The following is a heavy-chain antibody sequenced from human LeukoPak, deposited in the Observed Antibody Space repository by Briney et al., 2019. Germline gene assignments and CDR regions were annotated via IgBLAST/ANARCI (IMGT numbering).Heavy chain of an antibody. V-gene: IGHV3-33*08. CDR3: AREHTTVTSLLDY. CDR1: GVTFSNYA. CDR2: IWYDGNNK. Sequence: GSLRLSCAASGVTFSNYAIHSVRQAPGKGLEWVAVIWYDGNNKYYADSVKGRFTISRDSSKNTMYLQMNSLRAEDTAVYYCAREHTTVTSLLDYWGQGTLVTVSS. J-gene: IGHJ4*02. D-gene: IGHD4-17*01.